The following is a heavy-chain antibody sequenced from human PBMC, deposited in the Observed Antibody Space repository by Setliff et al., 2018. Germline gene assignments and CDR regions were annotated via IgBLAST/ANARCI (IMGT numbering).Heavy chain of an antibody. J-gene: IGHJ3*02. V-gene: IGHV1-3*01. Sequence: ASVKVSCKASGYTFTGYYMHWVRQAPGQGLEWMGWINAGNGNTKYSQKFQGRVTITRDTSASTAYMELSSLRSEDTAVYYCARDGGGDSDAFDIWGQGTMVTVSS. CDR3: ARDGGGDSDAFDI. D-gene: IGHD3-16*01. CDR1: GYTFTGYY. CDR2: INAGNGNT.